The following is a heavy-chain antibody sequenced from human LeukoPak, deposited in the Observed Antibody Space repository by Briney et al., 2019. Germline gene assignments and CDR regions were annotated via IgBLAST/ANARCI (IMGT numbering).Heavy chain of an antibody. V-gene: IGHV3-7*01. CDR2: IEKDGSEI. J-gene: IGHJ4*02. Sequence: GGSLRLSCAASGFTFSNYWMNWVRQAPGKGMEWVAIIEKDGSEILYVDSVKGRFTISRDNAKNSLYLQMNSLRAEDTAVYYCAAGAGWLIDWWGQGTLVTVSS. CDR3: AAGAGWLIDW. CDR1: GFTFSNYW. D-gene: IGHD6-19*01.